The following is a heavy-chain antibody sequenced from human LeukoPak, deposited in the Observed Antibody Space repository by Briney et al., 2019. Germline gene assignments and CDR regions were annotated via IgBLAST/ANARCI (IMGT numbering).Heavy chain of an antibody. CDR2: IYTDGSST. Sequence: GGSLRLSCAASGFTFSNYWMHWVRHAPGKGLVWVSRIYTDGSSTNYADSVKGRFTISRDNAKNTLYLQMNSLRGEDTAVYYCARGASNRFDYWGQGTLVTVSS. CDR1: GFTFSNYW. CDR3: ARGASNRFDY. D-gene: IGHD1-14*01. V-gene: IGHV3-74*01. J-gene: IGHJ4*02.